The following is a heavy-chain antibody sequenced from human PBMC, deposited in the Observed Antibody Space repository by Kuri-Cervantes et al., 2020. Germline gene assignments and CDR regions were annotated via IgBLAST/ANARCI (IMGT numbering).Heavy chain of an antibody. Sequence: GESLKISCKGSGYSFTSYWIGWVRQMPGKGLEWMGIIYPGDSDTRYSPSLQGQVTISADKSISTAYLQWSSLKASDTAMYYCARGLRYCSSTSCYGGNWFDPWGQGTLVTVSS. CDR2: IYPGDSDT. V-gene: IGHV5-51*01. CDR3: ARGLRYCSSTSCYGGNWFDP. CDR1: GYSFTSYW. D-gene: IGHD2-2*01. J-gene: IGHJ5*02.